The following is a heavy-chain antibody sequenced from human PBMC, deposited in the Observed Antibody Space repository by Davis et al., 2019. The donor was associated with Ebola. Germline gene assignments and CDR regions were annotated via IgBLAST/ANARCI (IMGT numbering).Heavy chain of an antibody. D-gene: IGHD2-2*01. CDR2: ITTYNGNT. CDR1: GYRFISYG. Sequence: ASVKVSCKASGYRFISYGFSWVRQAPGQGLEWMGWITTYNGNTNYAQNVQDRVTMTTDTSTNTAYMELRNLRSDDTGVYYCARGTSGSFDHWGRGTLVTVSS. CDR3: ARGTSGSFDH. J-gene: IGHJ4*02. V-gene: IGHV1-18*01.